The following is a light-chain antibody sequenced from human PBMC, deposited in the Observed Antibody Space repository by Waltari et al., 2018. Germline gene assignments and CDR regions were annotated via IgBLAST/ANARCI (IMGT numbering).Light chain of an antibody. CDR3: AAWDDKLRGRGV. CDR1: SSNIGSNY. CDR2: TND. J-gene: IGLJ3*02. Sequence: QSLLTPPPSASGTPGQSVTISCSGSSSNIGSNYVFWYQQLPGTAPKRLIYTNDQRPSGVPDRFSASKSGTSASLTISGLRSEDEADYYCAAWDDKLRGRGVFGGGTKLTVL. V-gene: IGLV1-47*01.